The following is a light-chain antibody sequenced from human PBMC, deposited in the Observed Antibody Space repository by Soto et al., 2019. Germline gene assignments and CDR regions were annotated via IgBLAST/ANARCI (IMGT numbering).Light chain of an antibody. CDR2: LAS. CDR3: HQRKSWPRT. Sequence: EIVLTQSPATLSSFPGDRVTLSCRASQAVNTRLAWYQHRPGQAPRLLIYLASNRAAGVSARFSGSGSGTDFTLTIRDLETEDFAVYYCHQRKSWPRTIGQGTKVDIK. V-gene: IGKV3-11*01. J-gene: IGKJ1*01. CDR1: QAVNTR.